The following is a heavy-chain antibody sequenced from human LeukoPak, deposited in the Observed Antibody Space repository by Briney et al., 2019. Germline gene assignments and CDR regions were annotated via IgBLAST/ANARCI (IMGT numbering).Heavy chain of an antibody. J-gene: IGHJ6*02. D-gene: IGHD6-25*01. CDR3: AKDKEGSGWKYYYYGVDV. CDR2: ISGSGGST. Sequence: GGSLRLSCAASGFTFSSYAMSWVRQAPGKGLEWVSAISGSGGSTCYSDSVKGRFTISRDNSKNTLYLQMNSLRAEDTAVYYCAKDKEGSGWKYYYYGVDVWGQGTTVTVSS. CDR1: GFTFSSYA. V-gene: IGHV3-23*01.